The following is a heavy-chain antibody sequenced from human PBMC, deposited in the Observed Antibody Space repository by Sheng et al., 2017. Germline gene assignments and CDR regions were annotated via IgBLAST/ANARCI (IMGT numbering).Heavy chain of an antibody. J-gene: IGHJ5*02. D-gene: IGHD2-2*01. V-gene: IGHV4-39*07. CDR3: AREEDIVVVPAAIGFDP. Sequence: QLHLQESGPELMKPSETLSLTCSVSGASISSITYHWAWSRQAPGKGLEWIGSIYYSGSTYYNPSLKSRVTISVDTSKNQFSLKLSSVTAADTAVYYCAREEDIVVVPAAIGFDPWGQGTLVTVSS. CDR2: IYYSGST. CDR1: GASISSITYH.